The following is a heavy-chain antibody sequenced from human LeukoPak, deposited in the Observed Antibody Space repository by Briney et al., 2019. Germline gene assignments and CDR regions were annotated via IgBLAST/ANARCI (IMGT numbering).Heavy chain of an antibody. CDR2: IYHSGST. CDR3: ASSGYSSGWSPGNWFDP. Sequence: SETLSLTCAVSGGSISSSNWWSWIRQPPGKGLEWIGAIYHSGSTNYNPSLKSRVTISVDKSKTQFSLKLSSVTAADTAVYYCASSGYSSGWSPGNWFDPWGQGTLVTVSS. J-gene: IGHJ5*02. D-gene: IGHD6-19*01. V-gene: IGHV4-4*02. CDR1: GGSISSSNW.